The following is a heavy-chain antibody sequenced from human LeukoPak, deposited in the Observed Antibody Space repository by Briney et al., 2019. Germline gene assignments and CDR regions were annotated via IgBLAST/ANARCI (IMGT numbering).Heavy chain of an antibody. CDR1: GDSISSGSHY. Sequence: SETLSLTCTVSGDSISSGSHYWSWIRQPAGKGLEWFGRIYNSGSTNYNCFRKSQVTISAVTSKNQLSLRLSSVTAADTAVYYCARGPLYTWIGHAFDILCQGTTVSVSS. J-gene: IGHJ3*02. CDR2: IYNSGST. V-gene: IGHV4-61*02. CDR3: ARGPLYTWIGHAFDI. D-gene: IGHD1-20*01.